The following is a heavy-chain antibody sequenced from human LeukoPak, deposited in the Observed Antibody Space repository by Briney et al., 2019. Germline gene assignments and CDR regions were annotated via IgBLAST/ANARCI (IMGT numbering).Heavy chain of an antibody. CDR2: INHSGST. CDR1: GGSFSGYY. J-gene: IGHJ3*02. V-gene: IGHV4-34*01. Sequence: SETLSLTCAVYGGSFSGYYCSWIRQPPGKGLEWIREINHSGSTNYNPSLKGRFTLSVDTSKNQFSLKLSSVTAADTAVYFCARGPYSYDSSGAFDIWGQGTMVTVSS. CDR3: ARGPYSYDSSGAFDI. D-gene: IGHD3-22*01.